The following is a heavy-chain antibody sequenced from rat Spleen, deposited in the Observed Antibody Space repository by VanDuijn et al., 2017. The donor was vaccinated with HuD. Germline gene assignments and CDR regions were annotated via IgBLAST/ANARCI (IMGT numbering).Heavy chain of an antibody. V-gene: IGHV5-27*01. CDR1: GFTFSNYY. J-gene: IGHJ2*01. Sequence: EVQLVESGGGLVQPGRSLKLSCAASGFTFSNYYIAWVRQAPTKGLEWVAYISNDGSNTYYRDSVKGRFTISRDNAKSTLYLQMDSLRSEDTATYYCTLGVRWGQGVMVTVSS. D-gene: IGHD4-3*01. CDR2: ISNDGSNT. CDR3: TLGVR.